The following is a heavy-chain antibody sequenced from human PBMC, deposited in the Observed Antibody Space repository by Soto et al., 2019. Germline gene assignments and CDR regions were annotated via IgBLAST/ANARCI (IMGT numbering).Heavy chain of an antibody. J-gene: IGHJ4*02. CDR1: GYTFTSYA. V-gene: IGHV1-3*01. Sequence: ASVKVSCKASGYTFTSYAMHWVRQAPGQKLEWMGWINAGNGKTKYSQKFQGRVTITRDTSASTAYMELSSLRSEDTAVYYCAGSSQRVVVPAAIHYWGQGTLVTVSS. D-gene: IGHD2-2*01. CDR2: INAGNGKT. CDR3: AGSSQRVVVPAAIHY.